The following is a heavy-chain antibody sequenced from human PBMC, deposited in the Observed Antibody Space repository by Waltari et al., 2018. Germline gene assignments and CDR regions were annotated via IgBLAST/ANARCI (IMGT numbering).Heavy chain of an antibody. J-gene: IGHJ4*02. D-gene: IGHD6-13*01. CDR1: GGSISSVSSF. Sequence: QLQLQDSVPGLVKPPETLSLTCSLSGGSISSVSSFCAWIRRPPGKGLDWIGNIYYSGISLYNPPLQSRVPMSVGTSEDHFSLRLTSVTAADTAIYYCARGPAVYAYDSCWYTDWGQGTLVTVSS. CDR3: ARGPAVYAYDSCWYTD. V-gene: IGHV4-39*07. CDR2: IYYSGIS.